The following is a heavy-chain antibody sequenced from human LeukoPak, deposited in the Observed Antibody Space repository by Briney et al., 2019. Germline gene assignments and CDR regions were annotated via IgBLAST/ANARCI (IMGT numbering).Heavy chain of an antibody. CDR2: IFPGDSDT. CDR3: VTRDGGHKVYNF. Sequence: GESLKISCKGSGYIFSSYWIGWVRQMPGKGLEWMGIIFPGDSDTRYSPSFHGQVTVSVDKSISTVYLQWNSLKASDTAMYYCVTRDGGHKVYNFWGQGTLVTVSS. CDR1: GYIFSSYW. D-gene: IGHD4-23*01. J-gene: IGHJ4*02. V-gene: IGHV5-51*01.